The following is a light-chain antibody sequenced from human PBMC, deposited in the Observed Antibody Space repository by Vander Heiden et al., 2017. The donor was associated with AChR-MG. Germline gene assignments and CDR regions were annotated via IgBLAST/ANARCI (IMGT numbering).Light chain of an antibody. CDR3: CSYAGSYSFPYV. CDR2: DVS. J-gene: IGLJ1*01. V-gene: IGLV2-11*01. Sequence: QSALTQPPSVSGSPGQSVTISCTGTSSEVGGYNYVSWDLQHPDKAPRLMIYDVSERPSGVPDRFSGSKSGNTASLTISGLQAEDEADYYCCSYAGSYSFPYVFGTGTKVTVL. CDR1: SSEVGGYNY.